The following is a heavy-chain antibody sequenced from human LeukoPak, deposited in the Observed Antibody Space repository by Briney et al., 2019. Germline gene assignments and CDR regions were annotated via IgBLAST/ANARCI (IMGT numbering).Heavy chain of an antibody. CDR2: IDTSGRA. Sequence: SETLSLTCTVSGGSISSGTYYWSWIRQPAGKGLEWIGRIDTSGRANYNPSLKSRVTVSVDRSKNQFSLKLSSVTAADTAVYYCARHIPPAAVTGRVGWFDPWGQGTLVTVSS. J-gene: IGHJ5*02. CDR1: GGSISSGTYY. D-gene: IGHD6-19*01. V-gene: IGHV4-61*02. CDR3: ARHIPPAAVTGRVGWFDP.